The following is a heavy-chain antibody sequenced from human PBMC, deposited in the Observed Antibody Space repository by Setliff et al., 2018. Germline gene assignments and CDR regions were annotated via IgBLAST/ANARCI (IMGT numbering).Heavy chain of an antibody. CDR1: GFTFSDHY. D-gene: IGHD3-3*01. CDR3: TRARDRSGYWDFDY. CDR2: SRNKGNSYST. Sequence: PGGSLRLSCAASGFTFSDHYMDWVRQAPGKGLEWVGRSRNKGNSYSTEYAASVKGRFTISRYDSKNSLYLQMNSLKTEDTAVYYCTRARDRSGYWDFDYWGQGTLVTVPQ. J-gene: IGHJ4*02. V-gene: IGHV3-72*01.